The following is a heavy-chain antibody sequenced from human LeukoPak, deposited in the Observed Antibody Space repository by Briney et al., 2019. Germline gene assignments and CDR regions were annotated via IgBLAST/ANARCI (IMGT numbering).Heavy chain of an antibody. CDR3: ARGGYDFWSGETPMDV. CDR2: IGTAGDT. D-gene: IGHD3-3*01. CDR1: GFTFSSYD. J-gene: IGHJ6*02. Sequence: GGSLRLSCAASGFTFSSYDMHWVRQATGNGLEWVSAIGTAGDTYYPGSVKGRFTISRENAKNSLYLQMNSLRAGDTAVYYCARGGYDFWSGETPMDVWGQGTTVTVSS. V-gene: IGHV3-13*01.